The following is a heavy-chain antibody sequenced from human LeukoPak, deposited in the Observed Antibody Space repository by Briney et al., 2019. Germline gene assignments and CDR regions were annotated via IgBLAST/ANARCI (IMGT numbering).Heavy chain of an antibody. CDR2: TRNKANSYTT. V-gene: IGHV3-72*01. D-gene: IGHD6-6*01. CDR3: AKDMYSSSLPSFDY. J-gene: IGHJ4*02. CDR1: GFTFSDHY. Sequence: PGGSLRLSCAASGFTFSDHYMDWVRQAPGKGLEWVGRTRNKANSYTTEYAASVKGRFTISRDDSKNSLYLQMNSLRAEDTALYYCAKDMYSSSLPSFDYWGQGTLVTVSS.